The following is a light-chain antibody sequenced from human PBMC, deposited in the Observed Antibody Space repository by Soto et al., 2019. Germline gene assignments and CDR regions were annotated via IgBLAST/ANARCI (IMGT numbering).Light chain of an antibody. CDR3: QQSYSTPPAT. CDR1: QSISSY. CDR2: AAY. J-gene: IGKJ4*01. V-gene: IGKV1-39*01. Sequence: DIQMTQSPSSLSASVGDRVTITCRASQSISSYLNWYQQKPGKAPKLLIYAAYSLQSGVPSRFSGSGSGTDFSLTISSLQPEEFATYYCQQSYSTPPATFGGGTKVEIK.